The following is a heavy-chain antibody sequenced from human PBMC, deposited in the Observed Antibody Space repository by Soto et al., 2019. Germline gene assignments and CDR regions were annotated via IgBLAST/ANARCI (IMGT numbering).Heavy chain of an antibody. Sequence: PSETLSLTCTVSGGSISSSSYYWGWIRQPPGKGLEWIGSIYYSGSTYYNPSLKSRVTISVDTSKNQFSLKLSSVTAADTAVYYCARHSSAIRSYYDFWSGYYIDWFDPWGQGTLVTVS. CDR1: GGSISSSSYY. J-gene: IGHJ5*02. CDR2: IYYSGST. V-gene: IGHV4-39*01. CDR3: ARHSSAIRSYYDFWSGYYIDWFDP. D-gene: IGHD3-3*01.